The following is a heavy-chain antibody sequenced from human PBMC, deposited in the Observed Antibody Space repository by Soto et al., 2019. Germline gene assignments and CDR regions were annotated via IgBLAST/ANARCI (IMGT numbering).Heavy chain of an antibody. V-gene: IGHV1-8*01. CDR3: ARRKERSGPHYFDY. CDR2: MNPYNGNT. Sequence: VKVSCKASGYTFNTYDIYWMRQASGQGLEWMGWMNPYNGNTGYAQKFQGRVTVTRNTSISTVYMELSGLRPDDTAVYYCARRKERSGPHYFDYWGQGSQVTVSS. CDR1: GYTFNTYD. J-gene: IGHJ4*02.